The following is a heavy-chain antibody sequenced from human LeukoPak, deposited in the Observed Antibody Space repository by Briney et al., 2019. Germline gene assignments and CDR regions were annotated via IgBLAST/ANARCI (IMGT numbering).Heavy chain of an antibody. CDR2: INHSGST. CDR1: GFTFSSYS. Sequence: GSLRLSCAASGFTFSSYSMNWIRQPPGKGLEWIGEINHSGSTNYNPSLKSRVTISVDTSKNQFSLKLSSVTAADTAVYYCARLRRPITMVRGVKNGYYFDYWGQGTLVTVSS. D-gene: IGHD3-10*01. CDR3: ARLRRPITMVRGVKNGYYFDY. J-gene: IGHJ4*02. V-gene: IGHV4-34*01.